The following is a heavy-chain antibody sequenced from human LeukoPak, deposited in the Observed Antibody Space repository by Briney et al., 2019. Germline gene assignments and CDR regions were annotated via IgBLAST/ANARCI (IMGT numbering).Heavy chain of an antibody. Sequence: PLETLSATCTVSGGSISSYYLSWIRQPPGKGLEWIGYIYSNTGTNYNPSLKSRVTISVDTSKNQFSLKLSSVTAADTAVYYCARNVGYYFDYWGQGTLVTVSS. J-gene: IGHJ4*02. CDR3: ARNVGYYFDY. V-gene: IGHV4-59*08. D-gene: IGHD1-14*01. CDR1: GGSISSYY. CDR2: IYSNTGT.